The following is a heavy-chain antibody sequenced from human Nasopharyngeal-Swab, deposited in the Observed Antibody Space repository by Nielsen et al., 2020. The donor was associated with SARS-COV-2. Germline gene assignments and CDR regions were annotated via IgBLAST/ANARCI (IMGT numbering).Heavy chain of an antibody. J-gene: IGHJ3*02. V-gene: IGHV4-59*01. CDR3: ARDSGSFNDAFDI. Sequence: SETLSLTCTVSGGSISSSYWSWIRQPPGKGLEWIGYIYYSGSTNYNPSLKSRVTISVDTSKNQFSLKLSSVTAADTAVYYCARDSGSFNDAFDIWGQGTMVTVSS. CDR2: IYYSGST. D-gene: IGHD1-26*01. CDR1: GGSISSSY.